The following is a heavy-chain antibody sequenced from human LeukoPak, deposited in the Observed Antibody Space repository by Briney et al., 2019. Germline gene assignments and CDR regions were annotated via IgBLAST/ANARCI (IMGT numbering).Heavy chain of an antibody. Sequence: GGSLRLSCAASGFTFTSYAMNWVPQAPGRGREWVSANCGSGGSTYYADSVKGRYTVSRDNSEHTLLLQVNSLRAEDTAIYYCAKDTDVVVPEYFQYWGQGTLVTVSS. D-gene: IGHD2-15*01. J-gene: IGHJ1*01. CDR2: NCGSGGST. CDR1: GFTFTSYA. V-gene: IGHV3-23*01. CDR3: AKDTDVVVPEYFQY.